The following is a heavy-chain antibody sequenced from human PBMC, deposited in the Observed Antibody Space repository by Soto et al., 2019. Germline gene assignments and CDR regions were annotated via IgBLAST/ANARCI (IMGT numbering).Heavy chain of an antibody. CDR2: INSDGSST. J-gene: IGHJ4*02. CDR3: AVAVAGPTAIGY. Sequence: EVQLVESGGGLVQPGGSLRLSCAASGFTFSSYWMHWVRQAPGKGLVWVSRINSDGSSTSYADSVKGRFTISRDKAKNTLYLQINSRRAEDTAVYYCAVAVAGPTAIGYWGQGTLVTVAS. V-gene: IGHV3-74*01. CDR1: GFTFSSYW. D-gene: IGHD6-19*01.